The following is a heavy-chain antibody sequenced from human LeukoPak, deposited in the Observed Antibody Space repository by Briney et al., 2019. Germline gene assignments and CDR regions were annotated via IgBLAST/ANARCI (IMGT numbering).Heavy chain of an antibody. V-gene: IGHV3-23*01. CDR3: AKDPIADYDILTGRFDP. D-gene: IGHD3-9*01. CDR1: GFTFSSYA. J-gene: IGHJ5*02. CDR2: ISGSGGST. Sequence: QPGGSLRLSCAASGFTFSSYAMSWVRQAPGKGLEWVSAISGSGGSTYYADSAKGRFTISRDNSKNTLYLQMNSLRAEDTAVYYCAKDPIADYDILTGRFDPWGQGTLVTVSS.